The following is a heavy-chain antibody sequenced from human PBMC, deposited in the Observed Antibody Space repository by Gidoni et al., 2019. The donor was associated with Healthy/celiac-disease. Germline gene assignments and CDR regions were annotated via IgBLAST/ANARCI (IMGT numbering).Heavy chain of an antibody. CDR3: AKGPPYCSSTSCYPDY. J-gene: IGHJ4*02. CDR1: GFTISSYA. Sequence: EVQLVESGGGLVQPGGSLRRSCAASGFTISSYAMSWVRQAPGKGLEWVSAISGSGGSTYYADSVKGRFTISRDNSKNTLYLQMNSLRAEDTAVYYCAKGPPYCSSTSCYPDYWGQGTLVTVSS. CDR2: ISGSGGST. D-gene: IGHD2-2*01. V-gene: IGHV3-23*04.